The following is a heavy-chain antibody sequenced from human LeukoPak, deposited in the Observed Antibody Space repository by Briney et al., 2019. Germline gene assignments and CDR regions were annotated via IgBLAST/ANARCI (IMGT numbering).Heavy chain of an antibody. CDR1: GGSISSGGYS. V-gene: IGHV4-30-2*01. CDR2: IYHSGST. CDR3: ARVSHDILTGYYRYGLGGMDV. D-gene: IGHD3-9*01. J-gene: IGHJ6*02. Sequence: NASQTLSLTCAVSGGSISSGGYSWSWIRQPPGKGLEWIGYIYHSGSTYYNPSLKSRVTISVDRSKNQFSLKLSSVTAADTAVYYCARVSHDILTGYYRYGLGGMDVWGQGTTVTVSS.